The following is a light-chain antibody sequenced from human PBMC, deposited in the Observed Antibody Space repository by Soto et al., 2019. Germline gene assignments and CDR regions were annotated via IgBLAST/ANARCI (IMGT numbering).Light chain of an antibody. Sequence: QSALTQPPSASGSPGQPVTISCTGTSSDVGGYNYVSWYQQHPGKAPKLMIYEVSKRPSGVPDRFSGSKSGNTASLTVSGLQAEDEADYYCNSYAGSNVYVFGTGTKVT. V-gene: IGLV2-8*01. CDR2: EVS. CDR1: SSDVGGYNY. CDR3: NSYAGSNVYV. J-gene: IGLJ1*01.